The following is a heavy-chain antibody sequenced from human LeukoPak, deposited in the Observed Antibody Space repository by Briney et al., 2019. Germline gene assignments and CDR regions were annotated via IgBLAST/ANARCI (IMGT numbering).Heavy chain of an antibody. CDR2: ISSSGSTI. CDR3: ARHLSGVTGYTYGRGIDN. J-gene: IGHJ4*02. Sequence: PGESLRLSCAVSGFAFSSYEMNWVRQAPGKGLEWVSYISSSGSTIYYTDSVKGRFTISRDNARNSLDLQMNSLRAEDTAVYYCARHLSGVTGYTYGRGIDNWGQGTLVTVSS. V-gene: IGHV3-48*03. CDR1: GFAFSSYE. D-gene: IGHD5-18*01.